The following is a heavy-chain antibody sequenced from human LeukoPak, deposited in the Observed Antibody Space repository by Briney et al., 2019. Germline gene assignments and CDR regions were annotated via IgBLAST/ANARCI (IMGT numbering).Heavy chain of an antibody. D-gene: IGHD4-17*01. CDR1: GDSISSSKKY. J-gene: IGHJ6*03. V-gene: IGHV4-39*07. CDR3: ASVNDYGDPLPRYMDV. CDR2: IYYSGNT. Sequence: SETLSLTCTVSGDSISSSKKYWGWVRQPPGKGLEWIGSIYYSGNTYYNPSLKSRVTISVDKSKNQFSLKLSSVTAADTAVYYCASVNDYGDPLPRYMDVWGKGTAVTVSS.